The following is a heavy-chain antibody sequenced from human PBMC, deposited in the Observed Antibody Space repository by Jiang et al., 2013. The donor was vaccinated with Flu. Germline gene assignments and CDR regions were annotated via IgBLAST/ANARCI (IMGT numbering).Heavy chain of an antibody. D-gene: IGHD6-13*01. CDR3: ARDWEPGIAAAAAVAGQGLIDY. CDR2: ISYDGSNK. V-gene: IGHV3-30-3*01. Sequence: VQLLESGGGVVQPGRSLRLSCAASGFTFSSYAMHWVRQAPGKGLEWVAVISYDGSNKYYADSVKGRFTISRDNSKNTLYLQMNSLRAEDTAVYYCARDWEPGIAAAAAVAGQGLIDYWGQGTLVTVSS. J-gene: IGHJ4*02. CDR1: GFTFSSYA.